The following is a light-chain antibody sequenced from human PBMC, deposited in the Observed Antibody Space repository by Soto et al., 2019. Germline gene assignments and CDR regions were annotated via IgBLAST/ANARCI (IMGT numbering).Light chain of an antibody. CDR2: DAS. J-gene: IGKJ2*01. V-gene: IGKV3-11*01. CDR1: QSVSNS. Sequence: EIVLTQYPPTLSLSPGERAPLSCRASQSVSNSLAWHQQKPGQAPRLLLVDASNSATDIPARFSGSGSGTDFTLTIISFGPEDFAVYYWQQRSDWPRTFGEGTKLEIK. CDR3: QQRSDWPRT.